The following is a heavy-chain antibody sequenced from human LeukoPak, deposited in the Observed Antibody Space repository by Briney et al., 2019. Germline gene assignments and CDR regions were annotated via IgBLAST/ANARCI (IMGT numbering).Heavy chain of an antibody. CDR2: ISSSSSYI. D-gene: IGHD5-12*01. J-gene: IGHJ4*02. CDR3: ARQSSGYDLGY. CDR1: GFTFSSYS. V-gene: IGHV3-21*01. Sequence: GGSLRLSCAASGFTFSSYSMNWVRQAPGKGLEWVSSISSSSSYICYADSVKGRFTISRDNAKNSLYLQMNSLRAEDTAVYYCARQSSGYDLGYWGQGTLVTVSS.